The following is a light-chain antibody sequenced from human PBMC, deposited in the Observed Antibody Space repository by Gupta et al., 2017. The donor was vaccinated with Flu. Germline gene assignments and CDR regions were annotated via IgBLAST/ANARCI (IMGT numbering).Light chain of an antibody. Sequence: FVSASVGDTVTISRRARHVISNWLTWYQQKPGKAPRLLIFGATTVESGIPSRFSGSGSGTDFTLTICSLQPEDFAGYYCQQYGSYADTFGRGTKLEIK. CDR1: HVISNW. CDR3: QQYGSYADT. CDR2: GAT. V-gene: IGKV1D-12*01. J-gene: IGKJ4*01.